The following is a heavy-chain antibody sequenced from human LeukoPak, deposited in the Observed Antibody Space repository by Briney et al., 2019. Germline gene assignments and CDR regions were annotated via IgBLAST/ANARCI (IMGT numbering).Heavy chain of an antibody. D-gene: IGHD3-3*01. J-gene: IGHJ4*02. CDR1: GFTFSSYD. V-gene: IGHV3-13*01. CDR2: IDTAGDT. Sequence: GGSLRLSCAASGFTFSSYDMHWVRQPTGKGLEWVSAIDTAGDTYYPDSTKGRFTISRENAKNSLYLQMNSLRAGDTAVYYCARVGKSGHSYYFDFWGQGTLVTVSS. CDR3: ARVGKSGHSYYFDF.